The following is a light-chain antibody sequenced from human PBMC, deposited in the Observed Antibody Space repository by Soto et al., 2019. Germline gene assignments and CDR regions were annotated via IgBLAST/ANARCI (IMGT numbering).Light chain of an antibody. CDR1: QDISTW. CDR3: QQAKSVPAT. Sequence: DLQMTQSPSSVSASVGDRVTITCRASQDISTWLAWYQQKPGKAPELLIYGASSLHSGVPSRFSGRGSGTDFTLTINSLQTEDFATYYCQQAKSVPATFGPGTKVEIK. V-gene: IGKV1D-12*01. CDR2: GAS. J-gene: IGKJ3*01.